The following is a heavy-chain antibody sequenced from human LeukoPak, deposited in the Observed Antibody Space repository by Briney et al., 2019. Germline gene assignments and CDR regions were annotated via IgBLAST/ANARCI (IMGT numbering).Heavy chain of an antibody. Sequence: PGGSLRLSCAASGFTFSSYAMHWVRQAPGKGLEWVSSISSSSSYIYYADSVKGRFTISRDNAKNSLYLQMNSLRAEDTAVYYCARDCSSTSCYTFFSYYYGMDVWGQGTTVTVSS. CDR2: ISSSSSYI. J-gene: IGHJ6*02. V-gene: IGHV3-21*01. D-gene: IGHD2-2*02. CDR3: ARDCSSTSCYTFFSYYYGMDV. CDR1: GFTFSSYA.